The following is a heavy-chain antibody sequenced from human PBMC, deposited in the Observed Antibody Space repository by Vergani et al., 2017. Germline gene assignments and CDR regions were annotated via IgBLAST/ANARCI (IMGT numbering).Heavy chain of an antibody. Sequence: QVQLQESGPGLVKPSETLSLTCTVSGGSISSYYWSWNRQPPGKGLEWIGYIYYSGSTNYNPSLKSRVTISVDTSKNQFSLKLSSVTAADTAVYYCARLVDTAMVTYWFDPWGQGTLVTVSS. D-gene: IGHD5-18*01. CDR1: GGSISSYY. CDR3: ARLVDTAMVTYWFDP. J-gene: IGHJ5*02. CDR2: IYYSGST. V-gene: IGHV4-59*01.